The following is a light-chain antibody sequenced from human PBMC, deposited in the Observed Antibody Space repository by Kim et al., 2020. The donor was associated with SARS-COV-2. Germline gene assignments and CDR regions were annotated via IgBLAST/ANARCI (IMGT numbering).Light chain of an antibody. J-gene: IGLJ2*01. V-gene: IGLV3-19*01. CDR3: NSRDRTYRHGA. CDR2: DEN. CDR1: TLTTYS. Sequence: SSELTQDPAVSVALGQTVKITCQGHTLTTYSASWYQQKPGQAPLLVIYDENNRPLGIPDRFSGFRSGNTASLTITGAQAEDEADYYCNSRDRTYRHGAFG.